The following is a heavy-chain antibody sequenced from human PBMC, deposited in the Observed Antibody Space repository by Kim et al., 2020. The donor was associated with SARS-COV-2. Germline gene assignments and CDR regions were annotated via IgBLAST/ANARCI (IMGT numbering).Heavy chain of an antibody. CDR2: IYYSGST. V-gene: IGHV4-31*03. CDR1: GGSISSGGYY. J-gene: IGHJ4*02. D-gene: IGHD5-18*01. Sequence: SETLSLTCTVSGGSISSGGYYWSWIRQHPGKGLEWIGYIYYSGSTYYNPSLKSRVTISVDTSKNQFSLNLSSVTAADTAVYYCARDGYSDGLDYWGQGTLVTVSS. CDR3: ARDGYSDGLDY.